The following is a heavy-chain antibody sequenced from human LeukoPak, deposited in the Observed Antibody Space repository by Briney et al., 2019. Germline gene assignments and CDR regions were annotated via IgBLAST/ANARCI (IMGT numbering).Heavy chain of an antibody. J-gene: IGHJ4*02. Sequence: GGSLRLSCAASGFTFTFYAMSWVRQAPGKGLEWVSAISGNGATTYYADSVKGRFTISRDNSKNPLYLQMNSLRADDTAVYYCAKGDYYGSGSYSVLSSFDSWGQGSLVTVSS. D-gene: IGHD3-10*01. CDR3: AKGDYYGSGSYSVLSSFDS. CDR1: GFTFTFYA. V-gene: IGHV3-23*01. CDR2: ISGNGATT.